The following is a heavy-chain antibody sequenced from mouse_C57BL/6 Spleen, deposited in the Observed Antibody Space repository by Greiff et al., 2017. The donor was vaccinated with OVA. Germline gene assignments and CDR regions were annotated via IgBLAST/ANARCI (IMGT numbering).Heavy chain of an antibody. V-gene: IGHV1-5*01. J-gene: IGHJ2*01. CDR1: GYTFTSYW. D-gene: IGHD1-1*01. CDR3: TRCPYYYGSSLYYFDY. Sequence: VHVKQSGTVLARPGASVKMSCTTSGYTFTSYWMHWVKQRPGQGLEWIGAIYPGNSDTSYNQKFKGKAKLTAVTSASTAYMELSSLTNEDSAVYYCTRCPYYYGSSLYYFDYWGQGTTLTVSS. CDR2: IYPGNSDT.